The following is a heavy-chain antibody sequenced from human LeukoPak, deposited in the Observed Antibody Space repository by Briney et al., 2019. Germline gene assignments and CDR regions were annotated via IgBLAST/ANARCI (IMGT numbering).Heavy chain of an antibody. Sequence: GGSLRLSWAASGFTFSSYTMNWVRQAPGEGLEWVSLISGSSSYIFYADSVKGRFTISRDNAKKSRYLQMNSLRAEDTAVYYCARPLSGTTDFDYWGQGTLVTVSS. D-gene: IGHD1-20*01. CDR3: ARPLSGTTDFDY. J-gene: IGHJ4*02. V-gene: IGHV3-21*01. CDR1: GFTFSSYT. CDR2: ISGSSSYI.